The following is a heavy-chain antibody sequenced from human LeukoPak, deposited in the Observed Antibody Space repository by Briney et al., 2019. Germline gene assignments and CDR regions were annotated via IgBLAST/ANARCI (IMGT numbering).Heavy chain of an antibody. CDR1: GFSFRSYW. J-gene: IGHJ4*02. V-gene: IGHV3-7*01. Sequence: GGSLRLSCAASGFSFRSYWMTWVRQAPGKGLEWVANIKQDGSEKNYVDSVKGRFTISRDNAKDLLFPQMSNLTAEDTAIYYCAQLRSFDFWGQGTLVTVSS. CDR2: IKQDGSEK. CDR3: AQLRSFDF. D-gene: IGHD5-24*01.